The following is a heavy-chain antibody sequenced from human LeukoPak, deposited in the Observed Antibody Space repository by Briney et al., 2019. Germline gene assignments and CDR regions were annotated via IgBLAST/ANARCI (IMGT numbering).Heavy chain of an antibody. J-gene: IGHJ5*02. Sequence: PSETLSLTCTVSGYSISSGYYWGWIRQPPGKGLEWIGSIYHSGSTYYNPSLKSRVTISVDTSKNQFSLKLSSVTAADTAVYYCARENTMVRGVIRFGPEKYNWFDPWGQGTLVTVSS. D-gene: IGHD3-10*01. CDR1: GYSISSGYY. CDR3: ARENTMVRGVIRFGPEKYNWFDP. V-gene: IGHV4-38-2*02. CDR2: IYHSGST.